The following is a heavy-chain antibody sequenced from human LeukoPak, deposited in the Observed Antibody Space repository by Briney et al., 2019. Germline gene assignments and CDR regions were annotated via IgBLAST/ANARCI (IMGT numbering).Heavy chain of an antibody. CDR1: GFTFSSYG. V-gene: IGHV3-33*01. CDR2: IWYDGSNK. CDR3: ARGTQKESGPSGY. D-gene: IGHD6-25*01. J-gene: IGHJ4*02. Sequence: PGRSLRLSCAASGFTFSSYGMHWVRQAPGKGLEWVAVIWYDGSNKYYADSVKGRFTISRDNSKNTLYLQMNSLRAEDTAVYYCARGTQKESGPSGYWGQGALVTVSS.